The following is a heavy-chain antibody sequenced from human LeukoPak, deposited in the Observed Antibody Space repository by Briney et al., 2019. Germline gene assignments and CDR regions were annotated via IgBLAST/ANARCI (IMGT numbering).Heavy chain of an antibody. Sequence: GGSLRLSCTASGFTFGDYAMSWVRQAPGKGLEWVGFIRSKAYGGTTEYAASVKGRFTISRDDSKSIAYLQMNSLKTEDTAVYYCTRDNGSGSYSGGQGTLVTVSP. V-gene: IGHV3-49*04. CDR2: IRSKAYGGTT. J-gene: IGHJ4*02. CDR1: GFTFGDYA. D-gene: IGHD3-10*01. CDR3: TRDNGSGSYS.